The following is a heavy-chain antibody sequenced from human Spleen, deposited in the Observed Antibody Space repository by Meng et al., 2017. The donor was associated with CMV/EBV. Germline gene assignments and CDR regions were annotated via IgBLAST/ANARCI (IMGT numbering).Heavy chain of an antibody. V-gene: IGHV3-7*01. D-gene: IGHD5-18*01. CDR2: INEYGSRT. CDR3: ARDSHVANTASDY. Sequence: GESLKISCEGSGSTLSSYWMNWVRRAPGQGLEWVANINEYGSRTNYVDSVKGRFTISRDNPKNSVYLQMNSLRDEDTAVYYCARDSHVANTASDYWGQGTLVTVSS. CDR1: GSTLSSYW. J-gene: IGHJ4*02.